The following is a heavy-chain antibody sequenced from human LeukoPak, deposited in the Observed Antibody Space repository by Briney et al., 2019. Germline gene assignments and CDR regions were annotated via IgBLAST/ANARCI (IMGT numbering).Heavy chain of an antibody. CDR3: ARESTAARLVDY. V-gene: IGHV1-69*13. CDR2: IIPIFGTA. D-gene: IGHD6-6*01. J-gene: IGHJ4*02. CDR1: GGTFSSYA. Sequence: SVKVSCKASGGTFSSYAISWVRQAPGQGLEWMGGIIPIFGTANYAQKFQGRVTITADESTSTAYMELSSLRSEDTAVYYCARESTAARLVDYWGQGTLVTVSS.